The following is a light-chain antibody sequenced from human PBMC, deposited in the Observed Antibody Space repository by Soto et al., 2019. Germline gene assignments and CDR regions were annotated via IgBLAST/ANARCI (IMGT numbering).Light chain of an antibody. CDR2: GAS. CDR1: QSVSSN. J-gene: IGKJ5*01. CDR3: QQYGSSPMT. V-gene: IGKV3-20*01. Sequence: EIIFTQSPYTLSLSPGERATLSCRASQSVSSNLAWYQQKPGQAPRLLIYGASTRATGIPARFSGSGSGTEFTLTISRLEPEDFAVFYCQQYGSSPMTFGQGTRLEIK.